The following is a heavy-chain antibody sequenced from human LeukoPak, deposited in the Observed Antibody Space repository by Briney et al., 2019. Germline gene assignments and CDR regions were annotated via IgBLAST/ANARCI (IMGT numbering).Heavy chain of an antibody. CDR1: NYSISSTYY. V-gene: IGHV4-38-2*02. D-gene: IGHD3-10*01. Sequence: SETLSLTCTVSNYSISSTYYWGWIRHPPGKGLEWIGSIHYSGSTYYNPSLKSRVTISLDTSKNQFSLKLSSVTAADTAVYYCARDVRLLWFGESGYWGQGTLVTVSS. CDR3: ARDVRLLWFGESGY. CDR2: IHYSGST. J-gene: IGHJ4*02.